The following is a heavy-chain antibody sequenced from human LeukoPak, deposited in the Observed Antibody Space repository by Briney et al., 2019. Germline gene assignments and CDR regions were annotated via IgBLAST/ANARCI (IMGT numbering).Heavy chain of an antibody. J-gene: IGHJ3*02. CDR2: INHSGST. V-gene: IGHV4-34*01. CDR3: ARGKRITMIVVVITTRIHAFDI. CDR1: GGSFSGYY. Sequence: SETLSLTCAVYGGSFSGYYWSWIRQPPGKGLEWIGEINHSGSTNYNPSLKSRVTISVDTSKNPFSLKLSSVTAADTAVYYCARGKRITMIVVVITTRIHAFDIWSQGTMVTVSS. D-gene: IGHD3-22*01.